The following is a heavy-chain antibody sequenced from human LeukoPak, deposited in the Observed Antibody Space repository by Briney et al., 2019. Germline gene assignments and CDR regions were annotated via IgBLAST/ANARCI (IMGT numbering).Heavy chain of an antibody. CDR3: AVISSEDAFDI. CDR1: GFTASSNY. CDR2: IYSGGST. Sequence: PGGSLSLSCPASGFTASSNYMSCVRQAEGKGLEWVSVIYSGGSTYYADSVKGRFTISRDNSKNTLYLQMNSLRAEDTAVYYCAVISSEDAFDIWGQGTMVTVSS. D-gene: IGHD3-22*01. V-gene: IGHV3-66*02. J-gene: IGHJ3*02.